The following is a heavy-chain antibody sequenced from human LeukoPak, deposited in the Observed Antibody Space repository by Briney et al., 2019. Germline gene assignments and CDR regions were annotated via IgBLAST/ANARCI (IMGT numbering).Heavy chain of an antibody. D-gene: IGHD6-19*01. CDR2: IYPADSDT. Sequence: GESLKISCKASGYSFTNYWIGWVRQMPGKRLEWMGIIYPADSDTRYSPSFPGQVTISADKSINTAYLQWNSLKASGTAMYYCARRLYGWYYFDYWGQGTLVTVFS. J-gene: IGHJ4*02. V-gene: IGHV5-51*01. CDR3: ARRLYGWYYFDY. CDR1: GYSFTNYW.